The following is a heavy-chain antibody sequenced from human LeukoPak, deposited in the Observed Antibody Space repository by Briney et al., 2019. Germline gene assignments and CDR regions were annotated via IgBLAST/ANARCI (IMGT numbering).Heavy chain of an antibody. V-gene: IGHV3-7*01. Sequence: GGSLRLSCAASGFTFSSYWMSWVRQAPGKGLEWVANIKQDGSEEYYVDSVKGRFTISRDNAKNSLYLQMNSLRAEDTAVYYCARARPYYYDSSGYYDYFDYWGQGTLVTVSS. D-gene: IGHD3-22*01. J-gene: IGHJ4*02. CDR3: ARARPYYYDSSGYYDYFDY. CDR2: IKQDGSEE. CDR1: GFTFSSYW.